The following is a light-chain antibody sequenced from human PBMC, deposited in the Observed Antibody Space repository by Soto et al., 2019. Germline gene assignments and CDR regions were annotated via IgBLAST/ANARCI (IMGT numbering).Light chain of an antibody. CDR1: QSVSSN. Sequence: EIVLTQSPATLSLSPGERATLSCRASQSVSSNLAWYQQKPGQAPRLLIYGASTRATGIPARFSGSGSGTDFTLSISRLEPEDFAVYYCQQYGNSPGTFGQGTRLEIK. CDR2: GAS. J-gene: IGKJ5*01. V-gene: IGKV3-20*01. CDR3: QQYGNSPGT.